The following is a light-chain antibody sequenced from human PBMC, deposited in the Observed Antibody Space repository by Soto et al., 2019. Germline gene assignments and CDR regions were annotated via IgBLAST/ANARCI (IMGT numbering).Light chain of an antibody. Sequence: EIVLTHSPDTLSLCPWEIATLSCRASQSVRSNYLAWYQQKPGQAPRLLIYGASSRATGIPDRFSGSGSGTDFTLTISRLEPEDFAVYYRQQYLTSAETFGQGTKVDIK. J-gene: IGKJ1*01. V-gene: IGKV3-20*01. CDR1: QSVRSNY. CDR3: QQYLTSAET. CDR2: GAS.